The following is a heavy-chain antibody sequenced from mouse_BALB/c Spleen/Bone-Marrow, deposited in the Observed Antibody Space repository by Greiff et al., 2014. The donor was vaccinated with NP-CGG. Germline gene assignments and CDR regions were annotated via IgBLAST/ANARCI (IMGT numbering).Heavy chain of an antibody. J-gene: IGHJ4*01. CDR2: IWSDGNT. CDR1: GFSLTTYG. CDR3: ARNPYGNYAMDY. Sequence: VNLVESGPGLVAPSQSLSITCTVSGFSLTTYGVHWVRQPPGKGLEWLVVIWSDGNTTYNSALKSRLSISKDNSKSQAFLKMNSLQTDDTAMYYCARNPYGNYAMDYWGQGTSVTVSS. V-gene: IGHV2-6*02. D-gene: IGHD2-10*02.